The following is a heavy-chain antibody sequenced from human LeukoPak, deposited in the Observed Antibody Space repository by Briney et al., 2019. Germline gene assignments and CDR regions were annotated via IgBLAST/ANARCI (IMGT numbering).Heavy chain of an antibody. CDR3: SKGYDTAIAC. V-gene: IGHV6-1*01. CDR2: TYYKSKWHS. Sequence: SQTLSHTCVNSRDSVSGDSATWTGIRQSPSRGLEWLGRTYYKSKWHSDYAVSVKSRIIINPDTSKNQFSLQLNSVTPEDTAVYFCSKGYDTAIACWGQGTLVTVSS. J-gene: IGHJ4*02. D-gene: IGHD5-18*01. CDR1: RDSVSGDSAT.